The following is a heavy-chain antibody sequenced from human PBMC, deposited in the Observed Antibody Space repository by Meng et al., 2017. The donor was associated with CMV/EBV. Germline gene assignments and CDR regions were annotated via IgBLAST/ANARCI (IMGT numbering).Heavy chain of an antibody. CDR1: GFTFSSYW. D-gene: IGHD5-12*01. J-gene: IGHJ4*02. CDR2: IKQDGSEK. V-gene: IGHV3-7*01. CDR3: ARDWGYSGYDSPGY. Sequence: ESLKISCAASGFTFSSYWMSWVRQAPGKGLEWVANIKQDGSEKYYVDSVKGRFTISRDNAKNSLYLQMHSLRAEDTAMYYCARDWGYSGYDSPGYWGQGTLVTVSS.